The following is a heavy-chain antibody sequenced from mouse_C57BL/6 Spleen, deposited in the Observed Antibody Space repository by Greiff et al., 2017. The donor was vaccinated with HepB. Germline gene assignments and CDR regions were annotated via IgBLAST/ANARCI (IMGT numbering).Heavy chain of an antibody. CDR1: GYAFSSSW. D-gene: IGHD4-1*01. CDR3: ARVTGTELAY. V-gene: IGHV1-82*01. CDR2: IYPGDGDT. J-gene: IGHJ3*01. Sequence: QVQLKQSGPELVKPGASVKISCKASGYAFSSSWMNWVKQRPGKGLEWIGRIYPGDGDTNYNGKFKGKATLTADKSSSTAYMQLSSLTSEDSAVYFCARVTGTELAYWGQGTLVTVSA.